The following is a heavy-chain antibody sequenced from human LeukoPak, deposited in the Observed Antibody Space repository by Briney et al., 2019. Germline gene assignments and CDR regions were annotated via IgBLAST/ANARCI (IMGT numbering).Heavy chain of an antibody. CDR1: GFTFSSYI. CDR3: ARAAYSSTWYSRYFDL. J-gene: IGHJ2*01. D-gene: IGHD6-13*01. Sequence: PGGSLRLSCAASGFTFSSYIMNWVRQAPGKGLEWVSSISTSSSYIYYADSLKGRFTISRENAKNSLYLQMNSLRAGDTAVYYCARAAYSSTWYSRYFDLWGRGTLVTVSS. CDR2: ISTSSSYI. V-gene: IGHV3-21*01.